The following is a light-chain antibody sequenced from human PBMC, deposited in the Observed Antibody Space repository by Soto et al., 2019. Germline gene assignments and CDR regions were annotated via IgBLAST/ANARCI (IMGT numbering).Light chain of an antibody. Sequence: QSALTQPASVSGSPGQSITVSCTGTSSDVGGYDYVSWYQQHPGKAPKLVIYEVSNRPSGVSTRFSGSKSGNTASLTISGLQAEDETDYYCFSYTSSGTYVLGTGTKATVL. CDR2: EVS. CDR1: SSDVGGYDY. V-gene: IGLV2-14*01. J-gene: IGLJ1*01. CDR3: FSYTSSGTYV.